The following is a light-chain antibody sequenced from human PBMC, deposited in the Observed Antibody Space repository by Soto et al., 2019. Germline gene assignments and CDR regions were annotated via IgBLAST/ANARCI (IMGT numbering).Light chain of an antibody. CDR1: QSVADNY. CDR2: AAS. Sequence: TQSPGTLSLSPGERATLSCRASQSVADNYLAWYQQKPGQAPRLLIYAASRRATGIPDTFSGSGSGTDFTLTITRLEPEDFALYYCQQYGHSPRTFGQGTKVEIK. V-gene: IGKV3-20*01. CDR3: QQYGHSPRT. J-gene: IGKJ1*01.